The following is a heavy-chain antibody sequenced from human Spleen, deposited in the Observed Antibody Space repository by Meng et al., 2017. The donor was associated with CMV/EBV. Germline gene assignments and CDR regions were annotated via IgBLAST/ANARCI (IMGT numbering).Heavy chain of an antibody. Sequence: GESLKISCAASGFTFISYSMNWVRQAPGKGLEWVSSISSGSDYIYYADSLEGRFTISRDNAKMLLYLQMNSLRVEDTAVHYCARSYRTIGRRLVGMDVWGRGTTVTVSS. V-gene: IGHV3-21*01. D-gene: IGHD6-19*01. CDR3: ARSYRTIGRRLVGMDV. CDR1: GFTFISYS. J-gene: IGHJ6*02. CDR2: ISSGSDYI.